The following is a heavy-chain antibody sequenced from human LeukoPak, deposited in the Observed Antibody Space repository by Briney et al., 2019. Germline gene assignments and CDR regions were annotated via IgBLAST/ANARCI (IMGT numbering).Heavy chain of an antibody. Sequence: SETLSLTCVVSGGSIRTSSYYWAWIRQPPEKGLEWIVSMYYSGSIYYNSSLKSRITVSADTSKNQLSLKLSSVTAADTAVYYCAREDFAWSEQQLVIAHYWGQGTLVTVSS. V-gene: IGHV4-39*02. CDR1: GGSIRTSSYY. J-gene: IGHJ4*02. CDR2: MYYSGSI. CDR3: AREDFAWSEQQLVIAHY. D-gene: IGHD6-13*01.